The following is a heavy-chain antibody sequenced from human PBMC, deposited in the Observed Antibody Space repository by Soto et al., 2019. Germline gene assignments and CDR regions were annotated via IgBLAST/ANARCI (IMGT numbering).Heavy chain of an antibody. D-gene: IGHD5-12*01. CDR1: GYTFTSYG. CDR2: ISAYNGNT. Sequence: GASVKVSCKASGYTFTSYGISWVRQAPGQGLEWMGWISAYNGNTNYAQKLQGRVTMTTDTSTSTAYMELRSLRSDDTAVYYCARDYIVATIGWFDPWGQGTLVTVSS. V-gene: IGHV1-18*04. J-gene: IGHJ5*02. CDR3: ARDYIVATIGWFDP.